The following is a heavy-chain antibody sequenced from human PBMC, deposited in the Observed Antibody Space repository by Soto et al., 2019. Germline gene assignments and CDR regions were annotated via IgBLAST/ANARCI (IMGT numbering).Heavy chain of an antibody. D-gene: IGHD2-2*01. CDR3: ARDGGYCSSTSCYGRDYYYYGMDV. CDR2: IIPIFGTA. CDR1: GGTFSSYA. V-gene: IGHV1-69*13. J-gene: IGHJ6*02. Sequence: ASVKVSCKASGGTFSSYAISWVRQAPGQGLEWMGGIIPIFGTANYAQKFQGRVTITADESTGTAYMELSSLRSEDTAVYYCARDGGYCSSTSCYGRDYYYYGMDVWGQGTTVTVSS.